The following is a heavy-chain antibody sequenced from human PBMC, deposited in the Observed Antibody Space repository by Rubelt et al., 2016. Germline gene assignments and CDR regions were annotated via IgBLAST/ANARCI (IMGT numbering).Heavy chain of an antibody. J-gene: IGHJ5*02. D-gene: IGHD6-13*01. V-gene: IGHV1-2*04. CDR3: ARDVAEGWRP. Sequence: QVQLVQSGAEVKKPGAAVKVSCKASGHTFTSNTMHWVRQAPGQRLEWMGWINPNSGGTNYAQKFQGWVTMARDTSISTAYMELSRVRSDDTAVYYCARDVAEGWRPWGQGTLVTVSS. CDR1: GHTFTSNT. CDR2: INPNSGGT.